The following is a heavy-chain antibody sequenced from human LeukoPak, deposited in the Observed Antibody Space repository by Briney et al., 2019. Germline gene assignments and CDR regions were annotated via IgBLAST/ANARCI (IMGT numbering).Heavy chain of an antibody. J-gene: IGHJ3*02. CDR3: ARVSTNDRRNAFDI. Sequence: PGGSLRLSCAASGFTFSSYDMHWVRQATGEGLEWVSAIGTAGDTYYPGSVKGRFTISRENAKNSLYLQMNSLRAGDTAVYYCARVSTNDRRNAFDIWGQGTMVTVSS. V-gene: IGHV3-13*04. CDR1: GFTFSSYD. CDR2: IGTAGDT. D-gene: IGHD2-8*01.